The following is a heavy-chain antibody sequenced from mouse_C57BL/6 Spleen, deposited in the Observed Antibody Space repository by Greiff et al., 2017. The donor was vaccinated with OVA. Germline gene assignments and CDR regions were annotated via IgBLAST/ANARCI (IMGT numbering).Heavy chain of an antibody. CDR2: IDPSDSYT. J-gene: IGHJ3*01. CDR1: GYTFTRYW. Sequence: QVQLQQPGAELVMPGASVKLSCKASGYTFTRYWMHWVKQRPGQGLEWIGEIDPSDSYTNYNQKFKGKSTLTVDKASSTAYMQLSSLTSEDSAVYYCARFDGSFAYWGQGTLVTVSA. V-gene: IGHV1-69*01. CDR3: ARFDGSFAY. D-gene: IGHD2-3*01.